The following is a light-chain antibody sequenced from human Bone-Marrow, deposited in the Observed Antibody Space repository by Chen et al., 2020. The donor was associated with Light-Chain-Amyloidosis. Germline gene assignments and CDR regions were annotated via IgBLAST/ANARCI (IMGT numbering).Light chain of an antibody. Sequence: SYELTQPPSVSVSPGQTARITCSGDDLPTKYAHWYQQKPGHAPVLVIHSDTERPSGSSERFSGARAGTTATLTISGVQAEDEADYHCQSAESSGTYEVIFGGGTKLTVL. CDR1: DLPTKY. V-gene: IGLV3-25*03. CDR3: QSAESSGTYEVI. CDR2: SDT. J-gene: IGLJ2*01.